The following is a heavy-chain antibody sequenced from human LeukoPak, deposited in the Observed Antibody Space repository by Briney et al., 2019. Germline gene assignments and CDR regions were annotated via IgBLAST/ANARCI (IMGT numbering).Heavy chain of an antibody. CDR1: GGSISSYY. CDR3: ARHLEYISSWKGYYFDY. CDR2: IYYSGST. D-gene: IGHD6-13*01. Sequence: SETLSLTCTVSGGSISSYYWSWIRQPPGKGLEWIGYIYYSGSTNYNPSLKSRVTISVDTSNNQFSLKLSSVTAADTAVYYCARHLEYISSWKGYYFDYWGQGTLVTVSS. J-gene: IGHJ4*02. V-gene: IGHV4-59*08.